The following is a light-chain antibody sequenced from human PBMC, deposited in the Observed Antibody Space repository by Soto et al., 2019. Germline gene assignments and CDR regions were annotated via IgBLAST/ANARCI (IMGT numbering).Light chain of an antibody. Sequence: DIQMTQSPSSLSASVGDRVTITCRASQSISSYLNWYQQKPGKAPKLLIYAASSLQSGVPSRFSGSGSGTDFTLTISSLQPEDFATYYCKQSYSTLALTFGGGTKVETK. CDR1: QSISSY. CDR3: KQSYSTLALT. CDR2: AAS. V-gene: IGKV1-39*01. J-gene: IGKJ4*01.